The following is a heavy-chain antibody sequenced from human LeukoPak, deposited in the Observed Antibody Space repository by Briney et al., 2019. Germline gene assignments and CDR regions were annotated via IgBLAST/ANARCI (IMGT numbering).Heavy chain of an antibody. J-gene: IGHJ4*02. CDR2: INSDGSST. CDR1: GLTFSSYW. CDR3: VQSSPTIDY. Sequence: GGSLRLSCAASGLTFSSYWMHWVRQAPGKGLVWVSRINSDGSSTTYADSVKGRFTISRDNTKNTLYLQMNSLRAEDTAVYYCVQSSPTIDYWGQGTLVTVSS. D-gene: IGHD6-6*01. V-gene: IGHV3-74*01.